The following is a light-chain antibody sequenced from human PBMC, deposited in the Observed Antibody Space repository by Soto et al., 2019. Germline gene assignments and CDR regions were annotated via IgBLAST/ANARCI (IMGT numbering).Light chain of an antibody. CDR3: QQYNDSFPYT. J-gene: IGKJ2*01. CDR1: QSISRW. V-gene: IGKV1-5*03. CDR2: EAS. Sequence: DIQLTQSPSTLSASVGDRVTITCRASQSISRWLAWYQQKPGTVPKLLIYEASTLESGVPSRFSGSRSGTEFTLTVSRLQPDDFATYYCQQYNDSFPYTFGQGTKLEIK.